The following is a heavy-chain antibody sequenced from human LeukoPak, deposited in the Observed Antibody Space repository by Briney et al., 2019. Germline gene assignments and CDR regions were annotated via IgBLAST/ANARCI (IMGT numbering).Heavy chain of an antibody. CDR2: ISYDETNK. V-gene: IGHV3-30-3*01. Sequence: GSLRLSCAASGFTFSSYAMLWVRQAPGKGLEWVAVISYDETNKYYADSLKGRFTISRDNSKNTLYLQMDSLRGDDTAVYYCVRAQIPGRCGVGSCYSDYWGQGTLVTVSS. CDR3: VRAQIPGRCGVGSCYSDY. D-gene: IGHD2-15*01. J-gene: IGHJ4*02. CDR1: GFTFSSYA.